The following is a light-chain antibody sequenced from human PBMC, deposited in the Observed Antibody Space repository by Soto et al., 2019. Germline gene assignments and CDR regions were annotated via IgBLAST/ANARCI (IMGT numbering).Light chain of an antibody. CDR2: TSG. Sequence: HMTQSPSSLSASVGDRVTITCRASQRITTYLKWYQQKPGEAPKLHISTSGTLQRGVPSRFTGSGSGTDFTLTITGLQCAEFATYFCQQTYNTPYTFGRGTKLEIK. J-gene: IGKJ2*01. CDR3: QQTYNTPYT. CDR1: QRITTY. V-gene: IGKV1-39*01.